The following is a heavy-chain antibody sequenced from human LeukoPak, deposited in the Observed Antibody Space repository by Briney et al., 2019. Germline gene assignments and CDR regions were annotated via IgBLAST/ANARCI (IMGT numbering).Heavy chain of an antibody. Sequence: PGGSLRLSCAASGFTFSTYTMSWVRQAPGKGLEWVSGITGSGDSTYYADSVKGRFTISRDNAKNTLYLQMNSLRAEDTAVYYCARHAALDIAAAVGAIYYYYMDVWGKGTTVTVSS. D-gene: IGHD6-13*01. CDR1: GFTFSTYT. J-gene: IGHJ6*03. CDR2: ITGSGDST. V-gene: IGHV3-23*01. CDR3: ARHAALDIAAAVGAIYYYYMDV.